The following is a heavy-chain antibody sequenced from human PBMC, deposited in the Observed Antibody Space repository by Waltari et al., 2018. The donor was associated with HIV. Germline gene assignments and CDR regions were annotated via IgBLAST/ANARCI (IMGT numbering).Heavy chain of an antibody. V-gene: IGHV3-49*03. CDR2: ISSKAYGGTT. CDR1: GFTFGDYA. D-gene: IGHD6-13*01. Sequence: EVQLVESGGGLVQPGRSLRLSCTASGFTFGDYAMSWFRQAPGKGLEWVGFISSKAYGGTTEYAASVKGRFTISRDDSKSIAYLQMNSLKTEDTAVYYCTREDSSSWSGSPDYWGQGTLVTVSS. CDR3: TREDSSSWSGSPDY. J-gene: IGHJ4*02.